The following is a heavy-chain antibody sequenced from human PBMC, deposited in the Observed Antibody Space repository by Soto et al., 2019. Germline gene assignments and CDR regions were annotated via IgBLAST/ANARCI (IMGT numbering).Heavy chain of an antibody. D-gene: IGHD3-10*01. CDR1: GGTFSSYT. V-gene: IGHV1-69*08. Sequence: QVQLVQSGAEVKKPGSSVKVSCKASGGTFSSYTISWVRQAPGQGLEWMGRIIPILGIANYAQKFQGRVTITADKSTSTAYMELSSLRSEDTAVYYCARDGKAVGESSLDYWGQGTLVTVSS. CDR3: ARDGKAVGESSLDY. J-gene: IGHJ4*02. CDR2: IIPILGIA.